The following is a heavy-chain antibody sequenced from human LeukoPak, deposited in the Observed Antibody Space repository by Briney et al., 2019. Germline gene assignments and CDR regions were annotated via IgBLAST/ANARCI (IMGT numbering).Heavy chain of an antibody. CDR3: ARNGYCSGGSCYDAFDI. J-gene: IGHJ3*02. Sequence: GESLKISCKGSGYIFTTYWIGWVRQMPGKGLEWMGIIYPGDSDTRYSPSFQGQVTISADKSISTAYLQWSSLKASDTAMYYCARNGYCSGGSCYDAFDIWGQGTMVTVSS. CDR2: IYPGDSDT. D-gene: IGHD2-15*01. V-gene: IGHV5-51*01. CDR1: GYIFTTYW.